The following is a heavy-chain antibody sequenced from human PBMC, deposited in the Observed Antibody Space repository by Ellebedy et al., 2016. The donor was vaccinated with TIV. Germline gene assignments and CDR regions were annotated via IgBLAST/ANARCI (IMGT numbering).Heavy chain of an antibody. CDR3: ATQGGYDPDYYFYGMDV. CDR2: FDPEDDET. CDR1: GYTLSELS. Sequence: ASVKVSCKVSGYTLSELSMHWVRQAPGKGLEWMGGFDPEDDETIYAQKFQGRVTMTEDTSTDTAYMELSSLRSEDSAVYYCATQGGYDPDYYFYGMDVWGQGTTVTVSS. V-gene: IGHV1-24*01. J-gene: IGHJ6*02. D-gene: IGHD5-12*01.